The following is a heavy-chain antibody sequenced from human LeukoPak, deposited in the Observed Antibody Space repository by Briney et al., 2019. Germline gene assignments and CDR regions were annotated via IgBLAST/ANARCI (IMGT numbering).Heavy chain of an antibody. CDR3: ASSSGVTSDAFDI. D-gene: IGHD2-21*02. CDR2: IYPGDSDT. J-gene: IGHJ3*02. V-gene: IGHV5-51*01. CDR1: GYSFTTHW. Sequence: GESLKISCKASGYSFTTHWIGWVRQMPGKGLEWMGIIYPGDSDTRYSPSFQGQVTISADRSISTAYLQWSSLKASDTTMYYCASSSGVTSDAFDIWGQGTMVTVSS.